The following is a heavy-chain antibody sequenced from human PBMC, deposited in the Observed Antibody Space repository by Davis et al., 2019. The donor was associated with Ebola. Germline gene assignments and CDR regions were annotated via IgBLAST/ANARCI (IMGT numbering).Heavy chain of an antibody. D-gene: IGHD6-19*01. J-gene: IGHJ4*02. V-gene: IGHV3-9*01. CDR2: ISWNSRTI. CDR3: AMTAVVGTEIDY. CDR1: GFIFRNYA. Sequence: SLKISCAASGFIFRNYAMHWVRQAPGKGLEWVSGISWNSRTIGYADSVRGRFTISRDNAKNSLYLQMNSLRIEDTAFYYCAMTAVVGTEIDYWGQGTLVTVSS.